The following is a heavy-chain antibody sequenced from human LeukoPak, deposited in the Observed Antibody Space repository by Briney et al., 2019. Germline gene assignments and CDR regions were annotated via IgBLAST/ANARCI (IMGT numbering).Heavy chain of an antibody. CDR3: ARDLPYGYGSGKGLSY. CDR2: IYSSGST. CDR1: GGSISSSD. V-gene: IGHV4-4*08. D-gene: IGHD3-10*01. J-gene: IGHJ4*02. Sequence: PSETLSLTCSVSGGSISSSDWSWIRQPPGKGLEWIGYIYSSGSTSYNPSLKSRVTISRDTSKSQFSLKLSSVTAADTAVYYCARDLPYGYGSGKGLSYWGQGTLVTVSS.